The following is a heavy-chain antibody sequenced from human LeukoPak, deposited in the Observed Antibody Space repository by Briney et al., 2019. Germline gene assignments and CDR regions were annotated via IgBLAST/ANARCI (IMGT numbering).Heavy chain of an antibody. Sequence: GGSLRLSCTASGFTFSSYAMDWVRQAPGKGLEWVSGIGAGGTFTYYADSVKGRFTISRDNAKNSLYLQMNSLRAEDTSVYYCARDSAAGDSSGYYYEDAFDIWGQGTMVTVSS. CDR1: GFTFSSYA. CDR3: ARDSAAGDSSGYYYEDAFDI. V-gene: IGHV3-21*01. J-gene: IGHJ3*02. CDR2: IGAGGTFT. D-gene: IGHD3-22*01.